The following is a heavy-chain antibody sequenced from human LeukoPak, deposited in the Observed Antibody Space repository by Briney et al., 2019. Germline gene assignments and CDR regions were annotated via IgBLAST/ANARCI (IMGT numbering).Heavy chain of an antibody. Sequence: GGSLRLSCAASGFTVSSNYMSWVRQAPGKGLEWVSVIYSGGSTYYADSVKGRFTISRDNSKNTLYLQMNSLRAEDTAGYYCARHFYGSGSYGYWGQGTLVTVSS. CDR1: GFTVSSNY. CDR2: IYSGGST. CDR3: ARHFYGSGSYGY. D-gene: IGHD3-10*01. J-gene: IGHJ4*02. V-gene: IGHV3-66*04.